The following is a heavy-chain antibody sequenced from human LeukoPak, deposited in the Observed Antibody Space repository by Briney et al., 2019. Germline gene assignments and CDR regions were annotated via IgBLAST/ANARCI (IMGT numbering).Heavy chain of an antibody. J-gene: IGHJ4*02. CDR3: AREDGGGFDY. V-gene: IGHV4-59*01. CDR2: IYYSGST. D-gene: IGHD3-16*01. CDR1: GGSISSYS. Sequence: SETLSLTCTVSGGSISSYSWGWIRQPPGKGLEWIGNIYYSGSTDYNPSLKSRVTMSLDTSTNQFSLKLNSVTAADTAVYYCAREDGGGFDYWGQGTLVTVSS.